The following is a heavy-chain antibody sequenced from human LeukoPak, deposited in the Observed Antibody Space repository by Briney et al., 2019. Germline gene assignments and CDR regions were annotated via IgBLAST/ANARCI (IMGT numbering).Heavy chain of an antibody. CDR1: GFIVSNYN. D-gene: IGHD1-26*01. V-gene: IGHV3-48*04. Sequence: PGGSLRLSCTASGFIVSNYNMNWVRQAPGKGLEWVSYISSSDNTIHYAESVKGRFSISRDTAKNSLYLQMNSLRAEDTAVYYCAREGNPFDIVGAPDAFDIWGQGTMVTVSS. J-gene: IGHJ3*02. CDR3: AREGNPFDIVGAPDAFDI. CDR2: ISSSDNTI.